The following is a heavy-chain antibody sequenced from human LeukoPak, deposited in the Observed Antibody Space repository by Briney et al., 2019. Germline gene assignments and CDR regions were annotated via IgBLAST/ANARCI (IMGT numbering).Heavy chain of an antibody. CDR3: ATYIVGPTLDY. Sequence: QPGGSLRLSCAASGITFRSYEMNWVRQAPGKGLEWVSYISGSGSTIYYADSVKGRFTISRDNARNSFYLQMNSLRAEDTAVYYCATYIVGPTLDYWGQGTLVTVSS. V-gene: IGHV3-48*03. CDR2: ISGSGSTI. D-gene: IGHD1-26*01. CDR1: GITFRSYE. J-gene: IGHJ4*02.